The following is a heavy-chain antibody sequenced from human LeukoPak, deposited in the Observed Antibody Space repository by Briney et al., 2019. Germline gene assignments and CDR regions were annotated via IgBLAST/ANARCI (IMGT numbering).Heavy chain of an antibody. Sequence: PSETLSLICAVSADSFSSHYWTWIRQPPGKGLEWIGYISYIGSTNYNPSLKSRVTISIDTPKNQFSLKLTSVTAADTAVYYCARDLVTVTKGFDIWGQGTMVSVSS. V-gene: IGHV4-59*11. J-gene: IGHJ3*02. D-gene: IGHD4-17*01. CDR2: ISYIGST. CDR3: ARDLVTVTKGFDI. CDR1: ADSFSSHY.